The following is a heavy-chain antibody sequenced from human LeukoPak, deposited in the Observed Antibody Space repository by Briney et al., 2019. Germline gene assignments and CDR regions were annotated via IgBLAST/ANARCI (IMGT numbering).Heavy chain of an antibody. D-gene: IGHD2-15*01. J-gene: IGHJ6*02. CDR2: IIPIFGIA. V-gene: IGHV1-69*04. CDR1: GCTFSSYA. CDR3: AVSLVVGYYGMDV. Sequence: SVKVSCKASGCTFSSYAISWVRQAPGQGLEWMGRIIPIFGIANYAQKFQGRVTITADKSTSTAYMELSSLRSEDTAVYYCAVSLVVGYYGMDVWGQGTTVTVSS.